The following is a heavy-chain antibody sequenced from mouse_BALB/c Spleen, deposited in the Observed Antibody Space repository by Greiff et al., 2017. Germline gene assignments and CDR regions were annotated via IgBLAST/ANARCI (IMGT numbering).Heavy chain of an antibody. V-gene: IGHV3-8*02. CDR2: ISYSGST. Sequence: VQLQQSGPSLVKPSQTLSLTCSVTGDSITSGYWNWIRKFPGNKLEYMGYISYSGSTYYSPSLKSRISITRDTSKNQYYLQLNSVTTEDTATYYCARFYGSSPWFAYWGQGTLVTVSA. D-gene: IGHD1-1*01. CDR3: ARFYGSSPWFAY. CDR1: GDSITSGY. J-gene: IGHJ3*01.